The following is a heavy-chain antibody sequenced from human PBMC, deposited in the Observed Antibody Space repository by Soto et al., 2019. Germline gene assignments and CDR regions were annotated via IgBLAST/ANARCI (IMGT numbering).Heavy chain of an antibody. J-gene: IGHJ3*02. D-gene: IGHD6-19*01. CDR3: ARATGIAVGDAFHI. CDR2: IIPIFGTA. Sequence: QVQLVQSGAEVKKPGSSVKVSCKASGGTFSSYAISWVRQAPGQGLEWMGGIIPIFGTANYAQKFQGRVKITGDKFPSKAYVELSSLRSEDTAVYYCARATGIAVGDAFHIWGKETMVPVSS. CDR1: GGTFSSYA. V-gene: IGHV1-69*06.